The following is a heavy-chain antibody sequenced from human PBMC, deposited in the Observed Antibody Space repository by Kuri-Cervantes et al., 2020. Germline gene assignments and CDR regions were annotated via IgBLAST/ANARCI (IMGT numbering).Heavy chain of an antibody. CDR1: GFTFSSYG. Sequence: GGSLRLSCAASGFTFSSYGMHWVRQAQGKGLEWVAVISYDGGNKYYADSVKGHFTISRDNSKNTLYLQMNSLRAEDTAVYYCAKPFYDILTGYPPGDDAFDIWGQGTMVTVSS. CDR2: ISYDGGNK. J-gene: IGHJ3*02. CDR3: AKPFYDILTGYPPGDDAFDI. D-gene: IGHD3-9*01. V-gene: IGHV3-30*18.